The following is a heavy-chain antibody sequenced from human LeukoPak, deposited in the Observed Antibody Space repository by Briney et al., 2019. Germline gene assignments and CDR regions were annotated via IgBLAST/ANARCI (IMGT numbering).Heavy chain of an antibody. CDR3: ARGSYVSYYYGMDV. Sequence: SETLSLTCTVSGGSFSSGSYYWSWIRQPPGKGLEWIGYIYYTGSTNYNPSLKSRVTISVDASKNQFSLKLSSPTAADTAVYYCARGSYVSYYYGMDVWGQGTTVTVSS. CDR1: GGSFSSGSYY. D-gene: IGHD1-26*01. CDR2: IYYTGST. V-gene: IGHV4-61*01. J-gene: IGHJ6*02.